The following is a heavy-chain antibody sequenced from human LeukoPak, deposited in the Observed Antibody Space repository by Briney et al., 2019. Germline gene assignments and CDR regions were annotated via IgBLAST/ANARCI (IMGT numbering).Heavy chain of an antibody. V-gene: IGHV3-21*01. CDR3: ARDFHGSGSLNDY. D-gene: IGHD3-10*01. Sequence: GGSLRLSCAASGFNFSRHSMNWVRQAPGKGLEWVSYISISSSYINYSDSVKGRFTISRDNAKNSLYLQMSGLSAEDTAVYYCARDFHGSGSLNDYWDQGTLVTVSS. CDR1: GFNFSRHS. CDR2: ISISSSYI. J-gene: IGHJ4*02.